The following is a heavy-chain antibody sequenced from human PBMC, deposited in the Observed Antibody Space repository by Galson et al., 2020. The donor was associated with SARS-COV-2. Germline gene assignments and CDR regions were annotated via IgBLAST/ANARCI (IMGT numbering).Heavy chain of an antibody. Sequence: GESLKISCKGSGYDFTNFWIAWVRQEPGKGLECLGITYPGDSDTRYSPSFRGQVTISADKSTSTAYLQWSGLKASDSAMYYCARHASYFHVPDQGGIDSWGQGTLVTVSS. D-gene: IGHD3-16*01. CDR3: ARHASYFHVPDQGGIDS. CDR2: TYPGDSDT. J-gene: IGHJ4*02. V-gene: IGHV5-51*01. CDR1: GYDFTNFW.